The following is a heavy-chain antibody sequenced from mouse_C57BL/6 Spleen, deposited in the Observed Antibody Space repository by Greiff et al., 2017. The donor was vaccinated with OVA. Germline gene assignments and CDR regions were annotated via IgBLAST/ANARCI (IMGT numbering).Heavy chain of an antibody. CDR1: GFTFSDYG. J-gene: IGHJ4*01. V-gene: IGHV5-17*01. CDR3: ARWDGSYYAMDY. D-gene: IGHD2-3*01. CDR2: ISSGSSTI. Sequence: EVKLQESGGGLVKPGGSLKLSCAASGFTFSDYGMHWVRQAPEKGLEWVAYISSGSSTIYYADTVKGRFTISRDNAKNTLFLQMTSLRSEDTAMYYCARWDGSYYAMDYWGQGTSVTVSS.